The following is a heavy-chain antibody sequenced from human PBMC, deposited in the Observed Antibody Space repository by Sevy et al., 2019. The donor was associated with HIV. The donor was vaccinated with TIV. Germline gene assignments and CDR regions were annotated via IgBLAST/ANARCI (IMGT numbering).Heavy chain of an antibody. Sequence: SENLSLTCAVYGGSFSGYYWSWIRQPPGKGLEWIGEINHSGSTNYNPSLKSRVTISVDTSKNQFSLKLSSVTAAGTAVYYCARHCGSTSGSHAFDIWGQGTMVTVSS. V-gene: IGHV4-34*01. CDR2: INHSGST. J-gene: IGHJ3*02. CDR3: ARHCGSTSGSHAFDI. D-gene: IGHD2-2*01. CDR1: GGSFSGYY.